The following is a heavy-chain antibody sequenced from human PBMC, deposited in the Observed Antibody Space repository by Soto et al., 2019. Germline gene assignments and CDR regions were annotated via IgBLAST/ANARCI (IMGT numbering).Heavy chain of an antibody. V-gene: IGHV4-39*01. Sequence: TLSLTCTVSGGSISSSSYYWGWVRQPPGKGLEWMGSIYYSGSTYYNPSLKSRVTISVDTSKNQFSLKLSSVTAADTAVYYCARHQYCSGGSCYRNWFDPWGQGTLVTVSS. J-gene: IGHJ5*02. CDR2: IYYSGST. CDR3: ARHQYCSGGSCYRNWFDP. D-gene: IGHD2-15*01. CDR1: GGSISSSSYY.